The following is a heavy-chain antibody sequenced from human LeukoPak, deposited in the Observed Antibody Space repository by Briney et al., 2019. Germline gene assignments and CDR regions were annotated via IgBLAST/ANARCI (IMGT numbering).Heavy chain of an antibody. J-gene: IGHJ4*02. D-gene: IGHD6-19*01. V-gene: IGHV4-38-2*02. CDR3: ARGDSGWYLGLGFDY. CDR2: IYSSGST. Sequence: SETLSLTCTVSRFFISSGFYWGWIRQPPGKGLEWIGSIYSSGSTYYNPSLKSRVTISVDTSKNQVSLKLRSVTAADTAVYYCARGDSGWYLGLGFDYWGQGTLVPVSS. CDR1: RFFISSGFY.